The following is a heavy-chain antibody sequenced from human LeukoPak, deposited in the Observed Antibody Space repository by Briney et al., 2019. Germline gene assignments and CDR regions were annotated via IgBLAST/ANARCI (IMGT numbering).Heavy chain of an antibody. V-gene: IGHV4-59*01. CDR3: ATYASPDMLTPYYFNH. CDR2: VFFSGST. D-gene: IGHD2-15*01. CDR1: GGSIDEYY. Sequence: SETLSLTCSVSGGSIDEYYWTWIRQPPGKGPQWIGYVFFSGSTNYNPSLESRVTISADTSENQFSLKLTSVTAADTAVYYCATYASPDMLTPYYFNHWGQGILVTVSS. J-gene: IGHJ4*02.